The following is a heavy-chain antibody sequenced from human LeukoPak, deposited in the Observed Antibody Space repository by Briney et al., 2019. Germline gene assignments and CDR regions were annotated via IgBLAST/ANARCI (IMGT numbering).Heavy chain of an antibody. D-gene: IGHD4-17*01. J-gene: IGHJ4*02. CDR2: IYSGGHT. CDR3: VRGGYGDYPTDY. CDR1: GFTFSRYG. Sequence: GGSLRLSCAASGFTFSRYGMSWVRQAPGKGLEWVSVIYSGGHTYYADSVKGRFTISRDNSKNTLYLQMNSLRAEDTAVYYCVRGGYGDYPTDYWGQGTLVTVSS. V-gene: IGHV3-66*01.